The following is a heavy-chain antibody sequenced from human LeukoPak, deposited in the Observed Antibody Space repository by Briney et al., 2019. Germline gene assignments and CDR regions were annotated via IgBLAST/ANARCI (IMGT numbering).Heavy chain of an antibody. J-gene: IGHJ4*02. CDR2: VYASGST. V-gene: IGHV4-4*07. CDR3: ARDGFRTLYYFDF. CDR1: GGSISSYY. Sequence: SETLSLTCTVSGGSISSYYWSWIRQSAGKGLEWIGRVYASGSTNYNPSLKSRVSMSVDTSKNQFPLKLSSVTAADTAVYYCARDGFRTLYYFDFWGQGTLVTVSS. D-gene: IGHD1-14*01.